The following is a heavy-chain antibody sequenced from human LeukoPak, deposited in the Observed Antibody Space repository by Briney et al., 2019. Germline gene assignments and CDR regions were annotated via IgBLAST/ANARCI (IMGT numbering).Heavy chain of an antibody. CDR1: GFTFSNAW. D-gene: IGHD2-15*01. CDR2: IKSKTDGGTT. CDR3: TTDGGDIVVVVAAGGDYFDY. V-gene: IGHV3-15*01. Sequence: GGSLRLSCAASGFTFSNAWMSWVRQAPGKGLEWVGRIKSKTDGGTTDYAAPVEGRFTISRDDSKNTLYLQMNSLKTEDTAVYYCTTDGGDIVVVVAAGGDYFDYWGQGTLVTVSS. J-gene: IGHJ4*02.